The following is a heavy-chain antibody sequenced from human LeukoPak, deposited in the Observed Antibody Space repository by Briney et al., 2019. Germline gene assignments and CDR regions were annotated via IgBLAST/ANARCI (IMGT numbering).Heavy chain of an antibody. J-gene: IGHJ5*02. Sequence: ASVKVSCKASGYTFTGYYMHWVRQAPGQGLEWMGWINPNSGGTNYAQKFQGRVTMTRDTSISTAYMELSRLRSDDTAVYYCAREGYSSSSDMTTENWFDPWGQGTLVTVSS. V-gene: IGHV1-2*02. D-gene: IGHD6-6*01. CDR3: AREGYSSSSDMTTENWFDP. CDR1: GYTFTGYY. CDR2: INPNSGGT.